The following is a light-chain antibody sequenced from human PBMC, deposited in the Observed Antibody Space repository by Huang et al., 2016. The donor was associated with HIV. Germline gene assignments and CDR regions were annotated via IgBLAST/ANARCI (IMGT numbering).Light chain of an antibody. V-gene: IGKV3-15*01. CDR3: QQYNNWPPIT. CDR2: GAS. J-gene: IGKJ5*01. CDR1: QSVSSN. Sequence: EIVMTQSPVTLSVSPGERATLSCRASQSVSSNLAWYQQKPGQAPRLLSVGASTRATGGPDRFSGSGSGTEFTLTISSLQSEDFALYYCQQYNNWPPITFGQGTRLEIK.